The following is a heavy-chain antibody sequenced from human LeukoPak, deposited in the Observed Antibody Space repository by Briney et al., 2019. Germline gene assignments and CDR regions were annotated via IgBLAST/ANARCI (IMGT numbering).Heavy chain of an antibody. D-gene: IGHD2-8*01. CDR1: GFTFSSYG. Sequence: GGSLRLSCAASGFTFSSYGMSWVRQAPGKGLGWVSAISGSGGSTYYADSVKGRFTISRDSSKNTLYLQMNSLRAEDMAVYYCAKERLMAPTIDYWGQGTLVTVSS. CDR2: ISGSGGST. V-gene: IGHV3-23*01. J-gene: IGHJ4*02. CDR3: AKERLMAPTIDY.